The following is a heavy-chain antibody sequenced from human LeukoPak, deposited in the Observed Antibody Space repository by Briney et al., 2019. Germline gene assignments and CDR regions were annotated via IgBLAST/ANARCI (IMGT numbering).Heavy chain of an antibody. CDR1: GGSISSSSYY. Sequence: SETLSLTCTVSGGSISSSSYYWGWIRQPPGKGLEWIGTMYYSGGTYYNPSLKSRATISVDTSKNQFSLKLTSVTAADTAVYHCAREPYGSGSYGWFGPWGQGTLVTVSS. J-gene: IGHJ5*02. D-gene: IGHD3-10*01. CDR2: MYYSGGT. V-gene: IGHV4-39*07. CDR3: AREPYGSGSYGWFGP.